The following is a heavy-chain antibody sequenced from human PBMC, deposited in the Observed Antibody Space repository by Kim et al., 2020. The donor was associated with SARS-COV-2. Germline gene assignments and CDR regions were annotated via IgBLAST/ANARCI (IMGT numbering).Heavy chain of an antibody. J-gene: IGHJ4*02. CDR2: NT. CDR3: ATEAVGSISY. Sequence: NTNYAQKLQGRVTMTTDTSTSTAYMELRSLRSDDTAVYYCATEAVGSISYWGQGTLVTVSS. D-gene: IGHD1-26*01. V-gene: IGHV1-18*01.